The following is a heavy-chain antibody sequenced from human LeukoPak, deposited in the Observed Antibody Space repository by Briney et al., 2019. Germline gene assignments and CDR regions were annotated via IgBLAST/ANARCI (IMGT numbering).Heavy chain of an antibody. CDR1: GGAFTGYG. CDR3: ARDPTTVVTVPYYFDF. CDR2: INDRGTT. V-gene: IGHV4-34*01. D-gene: IGHD4-23*01. Sequence: SETLSLTCAVFGGAFTGYGWNWIRQSPGKGLGGIAEINDRGTTNYNPLLKSRVTISVDTSKNQFSLKLTSVTAADTGVYYCARDPTTVVTVPYYFDFWGQGTPVTVSS. J-gene: IGHJ4*02.